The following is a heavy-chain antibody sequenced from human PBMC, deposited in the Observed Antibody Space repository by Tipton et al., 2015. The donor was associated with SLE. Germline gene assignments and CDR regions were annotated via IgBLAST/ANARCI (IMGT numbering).Heavy chain of an antibody. CDR3: ARDCGGGDCDDYYYGMDV. J-gene: IGHJ6*02. D-gene: IGHD2-21*01. CDR2: IYYSGST. Sequence: TLSLTCTVSGGSISSGGYYWSWIHQHPGKGLEWIGYIYYSGSTYYNPSLKSRVTISVDTSKNQFSLKLSSVTAADTAVYYCARDCGGGDCDDYYYGMDVWGQGTTVTVSS. CDR1: GGSISSGGYY. V-gene: IGHV4-31*03.